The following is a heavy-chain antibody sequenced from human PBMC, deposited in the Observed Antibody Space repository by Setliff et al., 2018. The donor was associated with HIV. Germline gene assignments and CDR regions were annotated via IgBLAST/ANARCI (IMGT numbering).Heavy chain of an antibody. V-gene: IGHV3-23*01. CDR2: ISSSAGAT. J-gene: IGHJ3*02. CDR1: GFTFSSHA. CDR3: ARGGFNHAFDI. D-gene: IGHD2-15*01. Sequence: PGGSLRLSCAASGFTFSSHAMSWVRQAPGKGLEWVSVISSSAGATHYADSVKGRFTISRGNSKSTLYLQMSSLRAEDTAVYYCARGGFNHAFDIWGQGTMVTVSS.